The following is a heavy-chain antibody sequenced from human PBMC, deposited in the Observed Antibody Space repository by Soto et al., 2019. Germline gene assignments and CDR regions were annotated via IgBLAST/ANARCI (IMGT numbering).Heavy chain of an antibody. CDR1: GGTFSSYP. Sequence: QVQQVQSGAEVKKPGSSVKVSCEASGGTFSSYPINWVRQAPGQGLEWMGGIIPFFGTSNYAQKFQGRVTITADYSTSTAYMQLRSLRSEDTAVYYCARVGHITNYGMAVWGQGTTVTVSS. CDR2: IIPFFGTS. CDR3: ARVGHITNYGMAV. D-gene: IGHD1-26*01. J-gene: IGHJ6*02. V-gene: IGHV1-69*01.